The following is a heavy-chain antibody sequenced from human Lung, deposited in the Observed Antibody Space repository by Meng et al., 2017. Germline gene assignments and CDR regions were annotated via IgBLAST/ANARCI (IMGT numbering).Heavy chain of an antibody. Sequence: QAQLEESRPGLVKPSQTLSLTCTFSGGSISSSNYYWSWIRQPPGKGLEWSGHIYNSGSTYYNPSLKSRITISVDTSKNQFSLKLSSVTAADTAVYYCARGQKGYFDLWGRGTLVTVSS. CDR2: IYNSGST. V-gene: IGHV4-30-4*01. CDR3: ARGQKGYFDL. CDR1: GGSISSSNYY. J-gene: IGHJ2*01.